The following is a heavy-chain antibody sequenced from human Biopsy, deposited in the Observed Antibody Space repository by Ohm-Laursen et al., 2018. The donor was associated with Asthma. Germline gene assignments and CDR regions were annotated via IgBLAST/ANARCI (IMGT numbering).Heavy chain of an antibody. CDR1: GYTFINYA. Sequence: SSVKVSCKASGYTFINYAIHWVRQAPGQGLEWMGGLIPVLGTPDHAQMFEGRVTTTADESTSTAYMELSSLSSEDTAVYYCARGYSGSDRIVYYYSGLEVWGQGTTVTVSS. CDR2: LIPVLGTP. J-gene: IGHJ6*02. D-gene: IGHD5-12*01. CDR3: ARGYSGSDRIVYYYSGLEV. V-gene: IGHV1-69*01.